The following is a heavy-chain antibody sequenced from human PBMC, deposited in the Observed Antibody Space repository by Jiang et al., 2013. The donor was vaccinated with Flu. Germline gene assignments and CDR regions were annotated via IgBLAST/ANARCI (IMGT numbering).Heavy chain of an antibody. Sequence: GVVQPGRSLRLSCAASGFTFSSYGMHWVRQAPGKGLGWVAVISYDGSNKYYADSVKGRFTISRDNSKNTLYLQMNSLRAEDTAVYYCATEGEAFDIWGQGTMVTVSS. J-gene: IGHJ3*02. V-gene: IGHV3-30*03. CDR3: ATEGEAFDI. CDR2: ISYDGSNK. D-gene: IGHD3-16*01. CDR1: GFTFSSYG.